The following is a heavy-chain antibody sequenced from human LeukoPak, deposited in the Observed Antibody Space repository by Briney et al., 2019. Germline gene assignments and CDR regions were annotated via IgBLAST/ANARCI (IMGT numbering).Heavy chain of an antibody. D-gene: IGHD6-13*01. CDR1: GYSLTNHF. CDR3: ARGPAAVHP. Sequence: SETLSLTCAVHGYSLTNHFWIWIRQPPGKGLEWIGEILHTGRTYYNPSFKSRVTISLDTSKNQFFLNLTSVTAADTAVYFCARGPAAVHPWGQGTLVTVSS. CDR2: ILHTGRT. J-gene: IGHJ5*02. V-gene: IGHV4-34*12.